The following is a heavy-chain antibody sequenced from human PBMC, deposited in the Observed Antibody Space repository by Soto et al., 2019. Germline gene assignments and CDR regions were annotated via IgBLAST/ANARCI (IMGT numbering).Heavy chain of an antibody. Sequence: GGSLRLSCAASGFTFSSYSMNWVRQAPGKGLEWVSYISSSSSTIYYADSVKGRFTISRDNAKNSLYLQMNSLRAEDTAVYYCVIMGIAVAGMMAAFDIWGQGTMVTVSS. J-gene: IGHJ3*02. CDR2: ISSSSSTI. CDR1: GFTFSSYS. CDR3: VIMGIAVAGMMAAFDI. D-gene: IGHD6-19*01. V-gene: IGHV3-48*01.